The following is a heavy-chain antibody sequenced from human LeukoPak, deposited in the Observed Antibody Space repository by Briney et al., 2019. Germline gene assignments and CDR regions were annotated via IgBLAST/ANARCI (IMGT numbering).Heavy chain of an antibody. J-gene: IGHJ4*02. CDR3: ARAAVYYYDSSGYYYFDY. Sequence: ASVKVSCKASGYTFTGYYMHWARQAPGQGLEWMGWINPNSGGTNYAQKFQGRVTMTRDTSISTAYMELSRLRSDDTAVYYCARAAVYYYDSSGYYYFDYWGQGTLVTVSS. CDR1: GYTFTGYY. V-gene: IGHV1-2*02. D-gene: IGHD3-22*01. CDR2: INPNSGGT.